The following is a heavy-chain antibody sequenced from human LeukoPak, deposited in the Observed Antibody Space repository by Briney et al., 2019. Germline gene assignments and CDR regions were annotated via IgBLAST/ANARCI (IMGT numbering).Heavy chain of an antibody. D-gene: IGHD1-26*01. CDR3: AKVPHPSTIVGAPFDY. Sequence: GGSLRLSCAASGFTFSSYGMHWVRQAPGKGLEWVAVISYDGSNKYYADSVKGRFTISRDNSKNTLYLQMNSLRAEDTAVYYCAKVPHPSTIVGAPFDYWGQGTLVTVSS. V-gene: IGHV3-30*18. CDR2: ISYDGSNK. J-gene: IGHJ4*02. CDR1: GFTFSSYG.